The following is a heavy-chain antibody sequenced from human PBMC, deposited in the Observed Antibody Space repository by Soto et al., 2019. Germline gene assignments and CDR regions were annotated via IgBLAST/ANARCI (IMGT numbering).Heavy chain of an antibody. CDR2: IITIFGTA. CDR3: ARALGAGGPGDSSGGNFDY. D-gene: IGHD6-19*01. CDR1: GGTFSSYA. V-gene: IGHV1-69*01. Sequence: QVQLVQSGAEVKKPGSSVKVSCKASGGTFSSYAISWVRQAPGQGLEWMGGIITIFGTANYAQKFQGRVTSTADEITSTAYMELSSLGSEDTAVYYCARALGAGGPGDSSGGNFDYWGQGTLVTVSS. J-gene: IGHJ4*02.